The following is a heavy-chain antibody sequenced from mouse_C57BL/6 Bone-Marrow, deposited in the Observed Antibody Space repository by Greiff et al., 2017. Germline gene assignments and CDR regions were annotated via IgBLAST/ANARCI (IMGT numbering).Heavy chain of an antibody. CDR3: ARRALVYFDY. CDR1: GYAFSSSW. V-gene: IGHV1-82*01. Sequence: QVQLQQSGPELVKPGASVKISCKASGYAFSSSWMNWVKQRPGKGLEWIGRIYPGDGDTNYNGKFKGKATLTADKSSSTAYMQLSSLTSEDSAVYFCARRALVYFDYWGQGTTLTVSS. D-gene: IGHD3-1*01. J-gene: IGHJ2*01. CDR2: IYPGDGDT.